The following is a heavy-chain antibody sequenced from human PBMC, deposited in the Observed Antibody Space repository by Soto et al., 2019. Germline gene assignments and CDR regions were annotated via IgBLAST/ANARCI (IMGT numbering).Heavy chain of an antibody. J-gene: IGHJ6*02. CDR3: ARDRRGYDILTGHHRGGMDV. CDR2: IHYSGST. V-gene: IGHV4-31*03. D-gene: IGHD3-9*01. CDR1: GCSISSGGYY. Sequence: QVQLQESGPGLVKPSQTLSLTCTVSGCSISSGGYYWSWIRQHPGKGLEGIGYIHYSGSTYYNPSRKSRVTISVDTSKNQFSLKLSSVTAADTAVYYCARDRRGYDILTGHHRGGMDVWGQGNTVTVSS.